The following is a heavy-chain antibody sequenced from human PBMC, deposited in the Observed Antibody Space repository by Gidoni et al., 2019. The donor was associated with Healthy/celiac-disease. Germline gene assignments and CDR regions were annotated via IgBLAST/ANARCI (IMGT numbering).Heavy chain of an antibody. Sequence: QVQLQESGPGLVKPSETLSLTCTVSGGSLSSYYWSWIRQPAGKGLEWIGRIYTSGSTNYHPSLKSRVTMSVDTSKNQFSLKLSSVTAADTAVYYCARSLIAAAADWFDPWGQGTLVTVSS. CDR1: GGSLSSYY. J-gene: IGHJ5*02. D-gene: IGHD6-13*01. CDR2: IYTSGST. CDR3: ARSLIAAAADWFDP. V-gene: IGHV4-4*07.